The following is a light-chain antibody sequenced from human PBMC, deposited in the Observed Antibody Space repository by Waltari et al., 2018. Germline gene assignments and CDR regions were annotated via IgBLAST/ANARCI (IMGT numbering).Light chain of an antibody. Sequence: QSVLTQPPSVSGTPGQRVTLSCSGSTSNIGAGPDVPWYQHLPGTAPKLLIYGNNNRPSGVPDRFSGSKSGTSASLAITGLQADDEADYFCQSFDNMLSGGVVFGGGTKLAVL. CDR2: GNN. CDR1: TSNIGAGPD. V-gene: IGLV1-40*01. CDR3: QSFDNMLSGGVV. J-gene: IGLJ2*01.